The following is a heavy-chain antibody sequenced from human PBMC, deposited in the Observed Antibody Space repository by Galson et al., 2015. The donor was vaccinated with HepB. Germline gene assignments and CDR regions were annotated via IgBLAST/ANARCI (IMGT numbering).Heavy chain of an antibody. Sequence: TLSLTCTVSGGSISSYYWSWIRQPPGKGLEWIGYIYYSGSTNYNPSLKSRVTISVDTSKNQLSLKMSSVTAADTAVYYCARGGELMVGDWFDPWGQGTLVTVSS. J-gene: IGHJ5*02. V-gene: IGHV4-59*01. CDR2: IYYSGST. CDR3: ARGGELMVGDWFDP. CDR1: GGSISSYY. D-gene: IGHD3-10*01.